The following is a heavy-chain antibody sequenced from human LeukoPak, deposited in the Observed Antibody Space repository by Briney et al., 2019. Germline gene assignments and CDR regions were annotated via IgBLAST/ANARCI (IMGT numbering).Heavy chain of an antibody. CDR3: ARWVGYSNWFDP. CDR1: GYTFTCYY. V-gene: IGHV1-2*02. J-gene: IGHJ5*02. D-gene: IGHD2-15*01. Sequence: ASVKVSCKAYGYTFTCYYVLWVRQAPGQGLEWMGWINPNSGGTHSAQKFQGRVTMTRDTSISTAYMELSRLTSDDTAVYYCARWVGYSNWFDPWGQGTLVTVSS. CDR2: INPNSGGT.